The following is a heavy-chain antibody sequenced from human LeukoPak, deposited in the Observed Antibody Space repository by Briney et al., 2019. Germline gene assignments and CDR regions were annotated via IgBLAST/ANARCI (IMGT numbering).Heavy chain of an antibody. CDR1: GFTFNYYA. V-gene: IGHV3-30-3*01. Sequence: GGSLRLSCAASGFTFNYYAMYWVRQAPGKGLEWVAVISYDGSNKYYADSVKGRFTISRDNSKNTLYLQMDSLRPEDAAVYYCARDIPAHCNSSTCKVHWGQGTLVTVSS. CDR2: ISYDGSNK. D-gene: IGHD2/OR15-2a*01. CDR3: ARDIPAHCNSSTCKVH. J-gene: IGHJ4*02.